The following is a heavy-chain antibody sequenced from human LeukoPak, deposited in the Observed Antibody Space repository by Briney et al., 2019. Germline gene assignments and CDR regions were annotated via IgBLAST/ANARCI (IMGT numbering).Heavy chain of an antibody. Sequence: ASVKVSCKASGYTFTNYGISWVRQAPGQRLEWMGWISAYNGNTKYAQKFQGRVTLTTDTSTSTAYMELRSLRSDDTAVYYCARGLPPRRNYDSRGYYSYYFDYWGQGTLVTVSS. D-gene: IGHD3-22*01. J-gene: IGHJ4*02. V-gene: IGHV1-18*04. CDR3: ARGLPPRRNYDSRGYYSYYFDY. CDR2: ISAYNGNT. CDR1: GYTFTNYG.